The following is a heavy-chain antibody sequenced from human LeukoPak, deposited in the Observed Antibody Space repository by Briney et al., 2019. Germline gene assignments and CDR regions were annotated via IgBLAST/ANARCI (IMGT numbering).Heavy chain of an antibody. D-gene: IGHD6-6*01. CDR3: ARSTSNIAARPFDY. V-gene: IGHV5-51*01. CDR1: GYSFTSYW. J-gene: IGHJ4*02. Sequence: GESLKISCKGSGYSFTSYWIAWVRQMPGKGLEWMGIIYPGDSDTKYSPSFRGQVTISADKSISTAYLQWSSLKASDTAMYYCARSTSNIAARPFDYWGQGTLVTVSS. CDR2: IYPGDSDT.